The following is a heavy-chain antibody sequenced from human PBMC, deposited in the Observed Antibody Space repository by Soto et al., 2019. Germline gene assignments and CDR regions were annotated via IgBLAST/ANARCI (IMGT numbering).Heavy chain of an antibody. CDR3: ATGLGVQDGYFDY. D-gene: IGHD1-26*01. J-gene: IGHJ4*02. V-gene: IGHV3-7*01. CDR2: IKPDGSAT. Sequence: GGSLRLSCAVSGFTFGSYWMNWVRLIPGKGLEWVAYIKPDGSATYYVDSVKGRFTISRDNAKNSLYLQMNSLRVEDTSVYYCATGLGVQDGYFDYWGQGTLVTVSS. CDR1: GFTFGSYW.